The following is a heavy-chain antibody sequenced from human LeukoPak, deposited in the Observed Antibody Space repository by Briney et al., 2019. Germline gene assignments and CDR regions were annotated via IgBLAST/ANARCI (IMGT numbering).Heavy chain of an antibody. CDR1: GFTVSSNY. D-gene: IGHD1-26*01. CDR3: AKGRGVGATKGYFDY. Sequence: PGGSLRLSCAASGFTVSSNYMSWVRQAPGKGLEWVSAISGSGGSTYYADSVKGRFTISRDNSKNTLYLQMNSLRAEDTAVYYCAKGRGVGATKGYFDYWGQGTLVTVSS. J-gene: IGHJ4*02. V-gene: IGHV3-23*01. CDR2: ISGSGGST.